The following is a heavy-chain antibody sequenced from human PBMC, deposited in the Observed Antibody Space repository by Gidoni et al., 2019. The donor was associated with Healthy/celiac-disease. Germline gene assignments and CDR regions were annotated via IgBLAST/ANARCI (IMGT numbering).Heavy chain of an antibody. Sequence: QVQLVESGGGVVQPGRSLRLSCAASGFTFSSYGMHWVRQAPGKGLEWVAVISYDGSNKYYADSVKGRFTISRDNSKNTLYLQMNSLRAEDTAVYYCAKDRVLLLWFGELIDYWGQGTLVTVSS. CDR1: GFTFSSYG. CDR3: AKDRVLLLWFGELIDY. CDR2: ISYDGSNK. D-gene: IGHD3-10*01. V-gene: IGHV3-30*18. J-gene: IGHJ4*02.